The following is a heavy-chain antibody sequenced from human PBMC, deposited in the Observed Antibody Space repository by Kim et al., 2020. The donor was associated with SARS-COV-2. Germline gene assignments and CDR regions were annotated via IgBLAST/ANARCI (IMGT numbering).Heavy chain of an antibody. V-gene: IGHV7-4-1*02. CDR3: VREGIVDREY. D-gene: IGHD2-15*01. Sequence: ASVKVSCKASGYTFSTYAMNWVRQAPGQGLEWMGWINTNTGNPTYAQGFTGRFVFTLDTSVSTAYLQISSLKAEDTAVYYCVREGIVDREYWGEGTLVTVSS. J-gene: IGHJ4*02. CDR1: GYTFSTYA. CDR2: INTNTGNP.